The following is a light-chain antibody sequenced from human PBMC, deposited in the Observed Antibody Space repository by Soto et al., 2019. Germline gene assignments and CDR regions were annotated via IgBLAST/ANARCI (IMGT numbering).Light chain of an antibody. V-gene: IGKV1-5*03. CDR1: QSISNW. CDR2: KAS. J-gene: IGKJ2*01. Sequence: DIQMTQSPSTLSASVGDTVNITCRASQSISNWLAWYQQKPGKAPKVLISKASFLESGVPSRFSGSGSGTEFTLTISTLQPDDLATYSCQQFNLYSLTFGQGTKLEIK. CDR3: QQFNLYSLT.